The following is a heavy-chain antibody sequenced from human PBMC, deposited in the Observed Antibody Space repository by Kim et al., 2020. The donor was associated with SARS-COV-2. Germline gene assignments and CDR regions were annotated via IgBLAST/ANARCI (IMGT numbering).Heavy chain of an antibody. Sequence: GESLKISCKGFGYNFPDFWIGWVRQMPGKGLEWMGIIYPGNSDTRYSPSFQGQVSISVDKSISTAYLQWSSLKASATAMYYCARRGPHWNDEVFDHWGQGTPVTVS. CDR1: GYNFPDFW. V-gene: IGHV5-51*01. D-gene: IGHD1-1*01. CDR3: ARRGPHWNDEVFDH. J-gene: IGHJ4*02. CDR2: IYPGNSDT.